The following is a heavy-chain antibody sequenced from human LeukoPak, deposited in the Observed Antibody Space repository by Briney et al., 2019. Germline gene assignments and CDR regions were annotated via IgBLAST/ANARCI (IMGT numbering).Heavy chain of an antibody. Sequence: GRSLRLSCAASGFTFDDYAMHWVRQAPGKGLEWVSGISWNSGSIGYADSVKGRFTISRDNAKNSLYLQMNSLRAEDTAVYYCARDVPRSYYYDSTDAFDIWGQGTMVTVSS. D-gene: IGHD3-22*01. CDR2: ISWNSGSI. CDR1: GFTFDDYA. V-gene: IGHV3-9*01. CDR3: ARDVPRSYYYDSTDAFDI. J-gene: IGHJ3*02.